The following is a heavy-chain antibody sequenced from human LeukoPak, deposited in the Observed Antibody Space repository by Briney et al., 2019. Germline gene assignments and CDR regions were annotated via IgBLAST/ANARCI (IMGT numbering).Heavy chain of an antibody. V-gene: IGHV4-38-2*02. J-gene: IGHJ4*02. CDR3: ARGEMATDTFFDY. Sequence: SETLSLTCTVSGYSISSGYYWGWIRQPPGKGLEWIGSIYHSGSTYYNPSLKSRVTISVNTSKNQFSLKLSSVTAADTAVYYCARGEMATDTFFDYWGQGTLVTVSS. D-gene: IGHD5-24*01. CDR1: GYSISSGYY. CDR2: IYHSGST.